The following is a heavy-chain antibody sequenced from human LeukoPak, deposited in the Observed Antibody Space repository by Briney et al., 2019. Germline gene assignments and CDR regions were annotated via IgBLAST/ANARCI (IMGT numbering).Heavy chain of an antibody. V-gene: IGHV4-59*01. D-gene: IGHD4-17*01. J-gene: IGHJ6*02. CDR1: GGSISYYY. CDR2: IYYSGTT. Sequence: SETLSLTCTVSGGSISYYYWSWIRQSPGKGLEWIGYIYYSGTTNYNLSLKSRVTISVDTSKNQFSLQLRSVTAADTAVYYCAREDPQTTVPEGMDVWGQGTTVTVSS. CDR3: AREDPQTTVPEGMDV.